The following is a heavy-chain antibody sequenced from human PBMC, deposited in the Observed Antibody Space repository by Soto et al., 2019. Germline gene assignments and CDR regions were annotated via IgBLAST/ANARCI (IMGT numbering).Heavy chain of an antibody. D-gene: IGHD2-21*01. CDR3: ARDFRDSCGGPSCIYFDY. V-gene: IGHV1-69*13. CDR2: IIPFFRTA. J-gene: IGHJ4*02. CDR1: GGAFNTFG. Sequence: SVKVSFKASGGAFNTFGFSWVRQAPGQGLEWMGGIIPFFRTANYAQKFQDRVTITADESTSTVYMDLRSLRSEDTAVYYCARDFRDSCGGPSCIYFDYWGQGTLVTVSS.